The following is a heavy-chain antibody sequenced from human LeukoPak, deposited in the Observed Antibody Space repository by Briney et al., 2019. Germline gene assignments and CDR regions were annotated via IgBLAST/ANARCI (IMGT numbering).Heavy chain of an antibody. CDR2: ISDSGDSP. D-gene: IGHD2-2*01. J-gene: IGHJ4*02. Sequence: GGSLRLSCAASGFTFSTYTMYWVRQAPGKGLEWVSDISDSGDSPYYADSVKGRFTISRDNSRNTLYLQMSSLRVDDTAVYYCAKLGRYQLPLDDYWGQGTLVTVSS. CDR1: GFTFSTYT. V-gene: IGHV3-23*01. CDR3: AKLGRYQLPLDDY.